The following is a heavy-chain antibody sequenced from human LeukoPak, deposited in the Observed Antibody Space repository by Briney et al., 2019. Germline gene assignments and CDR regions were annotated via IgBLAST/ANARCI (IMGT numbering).Heavy chain of an antibody. Sequence: GGSLRLSCAASGFTFSSYWMSWVRQAPGKGLEWVANIKQDGSEKYYVDSVKGRFTISRDNAKNSLYLQMNSLRAEDTAVYYCGRGLAYSSASRKCYWYYMDVWGKGTTVTVSS. CDR1: GFTFSSYW. J-gene: IGHJ6*03. V-gene: IGHV3-7*01. CDR3: GRGLAYSSASRKCYWYYMDV. CDR2: IKQDGSEK. D-gene: IGHD6-6*01.